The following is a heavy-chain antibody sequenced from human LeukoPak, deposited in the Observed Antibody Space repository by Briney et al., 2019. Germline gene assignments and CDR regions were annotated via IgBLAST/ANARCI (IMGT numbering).Heavy chain of an antibody. CDR1: GFTVSSNS. V-gene: IGHV3-53*01. D-gene: IGHD6-13*01. Sequence: GGSLRLSCTVSGFTVSSNSMSWVRQAPGKGLEWVSVIYSGGTTYYADSVKGRFTISRDNSKNTLYLQMNSLRAEDTAVYYCAGWPSSSWYKVAAFGIWGQGTMVTVSS. CDR3: AGWPSSSWYKVAAFGI. J-gene: IGHJ3*02. CDR2: IYSGGTT.